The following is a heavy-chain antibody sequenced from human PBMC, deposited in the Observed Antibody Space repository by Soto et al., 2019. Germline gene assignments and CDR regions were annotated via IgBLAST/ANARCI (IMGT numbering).Heavy chain of an antibody. CDR3: AGSYVQSRPIDY. CDR2: IIPIFGTA. D-gene: IGHD3-10*02. Sequence: SVKVSCKASGGTFSSYAISWVRQAPGQGLEWMGGIIPIFGTANYAQKFQGRVTITADESTSTVYMELSSLRSEDTAVYFCAGSYVQSRPIDYWGQGTQVTVSS. CDR1: GGTFSSYA. V-gene: IGHV1-69*13. J-gene: IGHJ4*02.